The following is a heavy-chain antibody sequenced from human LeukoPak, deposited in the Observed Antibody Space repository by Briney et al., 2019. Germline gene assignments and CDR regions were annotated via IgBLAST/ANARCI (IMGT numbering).Heavy chain of an antibody. CDR2: ISSSGTTI. Sequence: GGSLRLSRAASGFTFSSYAMSWVRQTPGKGLECVSSISSSGTTIYYADSVKGRFTISRDNAKHSLYLQMNSLRAEDTAVYYCASAGVGFSLDPWGQGTLVTVSS. J-gene: IGHJ5*02. D-gene: IGHD2-8*01. V-gene: IGHV3-48*03. CDR3: ASAGVGFSLDP. CDR1: GFTFSSYA.